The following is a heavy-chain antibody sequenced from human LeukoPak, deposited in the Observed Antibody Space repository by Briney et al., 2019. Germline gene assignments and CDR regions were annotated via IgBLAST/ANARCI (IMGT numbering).Heavy chain of an antibody. CDR2: INWNGGST. D-gene: IGHD6-19*01. Sequence: TGGSWRLSGAASGFTFDDYGMSWVRQAPGKGREWVFGINWNGGSTGYADSVKGRFTISRDNAKNPLYLQMNSLRAEDTALYYCARGVYSSGWYGFDYWGQGTLVTVSS. CDR3: ARGVYSSGWYGFDY. CDR1: GFTFDDYG. V-gene: IGHV3-20*04. J-gene: IGHJ4*02.